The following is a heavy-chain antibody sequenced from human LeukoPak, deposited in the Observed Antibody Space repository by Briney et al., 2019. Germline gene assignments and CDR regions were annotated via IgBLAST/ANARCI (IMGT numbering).Heavy chain of an antibody. CDR1: GSSFSNSY. V-gene: IGHV4-59*01. D-gene: IGHD2-15*01. CDR2: IYYTGST. J-gene: IGHJ4*02. CDR3: ARVDCSGCGCQALSIDY. Sequence: SETLSLTCTVSGSSFSNSYWSWIRQPPGGGLEWIGYIYYTGSTSYNPSLKSRVPISLDTSRNQFSLNLRSVTATDTAVYYCARVDCSGCGCQALSIDYWGQGTLVTVSS.